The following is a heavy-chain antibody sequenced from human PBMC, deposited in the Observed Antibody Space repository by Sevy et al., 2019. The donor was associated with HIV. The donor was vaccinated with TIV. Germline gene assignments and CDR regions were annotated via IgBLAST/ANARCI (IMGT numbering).Heavy chain of an antibody. V-gene: IGHV2-5*01. J-gene: IGHJ5*02. CDR2: IYWNDDK. Sequence: SGPTLVKPTQTLTLTCTFSGFSLSTSGVGVGWIRQPPGKALEWLALIYWNDDKRYSPSLKSRLTITKETSKNQVVLTMTNMDPVDTATYYCAHRPPIAVSGTDWFDPWGQGTLVTVSS. CDR3: AHRPPIAVSGTDWFDP. CDR1: GFSLSTSGVG. D-gene: IGHD6-19*01.